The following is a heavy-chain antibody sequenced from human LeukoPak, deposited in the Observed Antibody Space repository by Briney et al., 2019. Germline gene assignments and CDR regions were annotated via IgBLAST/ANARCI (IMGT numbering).Heavy chain of an antibody. D-gene: IGHD6-13*01. Sequence: PSETLSLTCTVSGYSISSGYYWGWIRQPPGKGLEWIGSIYHSGSTNYNPSLKSRVTISVDTSKNQFSLKLSSVTAADTAVYYCARGDGGSSWFSLRDDAFDIWGQGTMVTVSS. V-gene: IGHV4-38-2*02. CDR3: ARGDGGSSWFSLRDDAFDI. CDR1: GYSISSGYY. J-gene: IGHJ3*02. CDR2: IYHSGST.